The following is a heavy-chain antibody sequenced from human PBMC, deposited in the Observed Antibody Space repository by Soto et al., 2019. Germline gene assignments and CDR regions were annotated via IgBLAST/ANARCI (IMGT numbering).Heavy chain of an antibody. CDR1: GFTFTSYA. V-gene: IGHV3-23*01. Sequence: EVQLLESGGGLVQPGGSLRLFCAASGFTFTSYAMSWVRQAPGKGLEWVSVISGSGSSTYYADSVKGRFTISRDNSKNTLYLQMNSLRAEDTAVYYCARRSPSWAFDIWGQGTMVTVSS. CDR3: ARRSPSWAFDI. J-gene: IGHJ3*02. CDR2: ISGSGSST. D-gene: IGHD2-15*01.